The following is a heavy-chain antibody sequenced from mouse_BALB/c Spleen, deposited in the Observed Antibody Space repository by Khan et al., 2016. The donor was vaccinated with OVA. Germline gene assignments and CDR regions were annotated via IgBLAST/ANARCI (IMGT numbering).Heavy chain of an antibody. V-gene: IGHV9-3*02. J-gene: IGHJ4*01. CDR2: INTNTGEP. CDR1: GFTFTNYG. Sequence: QIQLVQSGPELKKPGETVQISCKASGFTFTNYGMNWVKQAPGKGLKWMGWINTNTGEPAFADDFKGRFAFSLKTSVSTAFLQINSLTNEDTATNFCARVGYNGTMDCWGQGTSVTVSS. D-gene: IGHD2-14*01. CDR3: ARVGYNGTMDC.